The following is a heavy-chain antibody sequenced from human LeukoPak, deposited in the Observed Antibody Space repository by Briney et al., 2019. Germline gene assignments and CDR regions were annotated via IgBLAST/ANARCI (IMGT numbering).Heavy chain of an antibody. Sequence: SETLSLTCTVSGGSISSYYWSWIRQPAGKGLEWIGRIYTSGGTNYNPSLKSRVTMSVDTSKNQFSLKLSSVTAADTAVYCCASASRYCSSTSCGFDYWGQGTLVTVSS. CDR1: GGSISSYY. CDR2: IYTSGGT. CDR3: ASASRYCSSTSCGFDY. V-gene: IGHV4-4*07. J-gene: IGHJ4*02. D-gene: IGHD2-2*01.